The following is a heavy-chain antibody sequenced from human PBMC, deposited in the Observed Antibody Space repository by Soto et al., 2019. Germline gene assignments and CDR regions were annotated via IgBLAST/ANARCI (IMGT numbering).Heavy chain of an antibody. J-gene: IGHJ5*02. CDR1: GSTFTAYY. CDR2: ISPKTGGS. Sequence: ASVKVSCKASGSTFTAYYIHWVRQAPGQGLEYMGWISPKTGGSNLAQNFQGRVSMTRDTSNSTLYMEVRRLRSDDTALYYCARDGQDYYDTRGYHFLTSWGQGTLVTVSS. CDR3: ARDGQDYYDTRGYHFLTS. V-gene: IGHV1-2*02. D-gene: IGHD3-22*01.